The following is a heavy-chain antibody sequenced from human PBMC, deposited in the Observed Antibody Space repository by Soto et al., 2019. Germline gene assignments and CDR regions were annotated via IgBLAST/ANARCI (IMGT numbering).Heavy chain of an antibody. J-gene: IGHJ4*02. V-gene: IGHV1-18*01. CDR1: GYTFTNYA. Sequence: QVQLVQSGAEVKKPGASVKVSCKASGYTFTNYAISWVRQAPGQGLEWMGWISAYNGNTNYAQKLRGRVTMTTDTSTSTASMERRALISDDTAVYYCARDSPPVDDWAQGTLVTVSS. CDR3: ARDSPPVDD. CDR2: ISAYNGNT.